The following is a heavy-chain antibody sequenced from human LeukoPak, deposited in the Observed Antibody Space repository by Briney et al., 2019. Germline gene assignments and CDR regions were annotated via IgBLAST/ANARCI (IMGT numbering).Heavy chain of an antibody. Sequence: GGSLRLSCAASGFTLSGYGMSWVRQAPGKGLEWVSGINWNGGSTGYADSVKGRFTISRDNAKNSLYLQMNSLRAEDTALYYCAREPNCGGDCYSRYFDYWGQGTLVTVSS. D-gene: IGHD2-21*02. V-gene: IGHV3-20*04. CDR2: INWNGGST. CDR1: GFTLSGYG. CDR3: AREPNCGGDCYSRYFDY. J-gene: IGHJ4*02.